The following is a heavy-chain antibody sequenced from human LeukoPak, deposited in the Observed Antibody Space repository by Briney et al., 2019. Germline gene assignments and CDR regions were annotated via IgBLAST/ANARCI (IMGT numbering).Heavy chain of an antibody. J-gene: IGHJ5*02. CDR3: AREGDSSSVGWFDP. CDR2: INPNSGGT. V-gene: IGHV1-2*02. Sequence: ASVKVSCKASGYTFTGYYMHWVQQAPGQGLEWMGWINPNSGGTNYAQKFQGRVTMTRDTSISTAYMELSRLRSDDTAVYYCAREGDSSSVGWFDPWGQGTLVTVSS. CDR1: GYTFTGYY. D-gene: IGHD6-13*01.